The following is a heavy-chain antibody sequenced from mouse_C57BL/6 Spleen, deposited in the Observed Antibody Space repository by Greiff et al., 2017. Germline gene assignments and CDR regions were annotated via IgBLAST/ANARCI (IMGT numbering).Heavy chain of an antibody. CDR3: ARGLRPLYYYAMDY. J-gene: IGHJ4*01. CDR2: ISSGSSTI. Sequence: EVMLVESGGGLVKPGGSLKLSCAASGFTFSDYGMHWVRQAPEKGLEWVAYISSGSSTIYYADTVKGRFTFSRDNAKNTLFLQMTSLRSEDTAMYYCARGLRPLYYYAMDYGGQGTSVTVSS. CDR1: GFTFSDYG. D-gene: IGHD3-2*02. V-gene: IGHV5-17*01.